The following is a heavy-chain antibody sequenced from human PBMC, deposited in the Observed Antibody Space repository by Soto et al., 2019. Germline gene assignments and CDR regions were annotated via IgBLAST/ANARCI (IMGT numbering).Heavy chain of an antibody. CDR1: GGSIGTYY. J-gene: IGHJ4*02. D-gene: IGHD3-3*01. CDR2: IYYSGTT. V-gene: IGHV4-59*08. CDR3: ARNSDFWSGHNDY. Sequence: SETLSLTCTISGGSIGTYYWSWIRQPPGKGLEWIGYIYYSGTTNYNPSLMSRVTMSVDTSKNQFSLKLSSVTAADTAVYSCARNSDFWSGHNDYWGQGTLVTVS.